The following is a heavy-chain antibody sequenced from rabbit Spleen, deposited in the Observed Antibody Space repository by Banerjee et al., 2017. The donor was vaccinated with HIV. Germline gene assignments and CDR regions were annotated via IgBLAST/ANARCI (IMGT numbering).Heavy chain of an antibody. CDR3: ARDGYSRGWGIILYYFNL. Sequence: QSLEESGGDLVKPGASLTLTCTASGFSFSSNDYMCWVRQAPGKGLEWIACIYGGSSGSTYYASWAKGRFTISKTSSTTVTLQMTSLTVADTAAYFCARDGYSRGWGIILYYFNLWGPGTLVTVS. CDR1: GFSFSSNDY. CDR2: IYGGSSGST. J-gene: IGHJ4*01. V-gene: IGHV1S40*01. D-gene: IGHD4-1*01.